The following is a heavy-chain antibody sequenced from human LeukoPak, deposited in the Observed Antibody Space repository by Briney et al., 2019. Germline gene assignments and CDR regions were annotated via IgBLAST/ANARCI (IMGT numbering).Heavy chain of an antibody. Sequence: PGGSLRLSCAASGFTFSSYAMSWVRQAPGKGLEWVAIISYDGSNQYYADSVKGRFTISRDNSKNTLYLQLNSLRSEDTAVYYCAKAPRSMLSLMALSFWGVDYWGQGTLVTVSS. D-gene: IGHD2-8*01. J-gene: IGHJ4*02. CDR3: AKAPRSMLSLMALSFWGVDY. CDR2: ISYDGSNQ. V-gene: IGHV3-30*18. CDR1: GFTFSSYA.